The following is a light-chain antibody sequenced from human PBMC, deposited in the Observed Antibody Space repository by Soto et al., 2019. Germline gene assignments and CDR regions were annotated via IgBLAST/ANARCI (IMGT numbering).Light chain of an antibody. J-gene: IGKJ4*01. V-gene: IGKV3-15*01. CDR2: GAS. CDR1: QSVSSN. Sequence: EIVMTQSPATLSVSPGGRATLSCRASQSVSSNLAWYQQKPGQAPRLLIYGASTRATGFPARFSGSGSGTEFTLTISSLQSEDFAVYYCQQYKNWPLTFGGGPRVAIK. CDR3: QQYKNWPLT.